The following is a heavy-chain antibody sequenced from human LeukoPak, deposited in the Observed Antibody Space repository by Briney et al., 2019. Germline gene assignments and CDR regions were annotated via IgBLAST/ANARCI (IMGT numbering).Heavy chain of an antibody. CDR2: IYYSGST. CDR3: AIIAAADFGYYFDY. D-gene: IGHD6-13*01. CDR1: GGSISSYY. J-gene: IGHJ4*02. Sequence: SETLSLTCTVSGGSISSYYWSWIRQPPGKGLEWIGYIYYSGSTNYNPSLKSRVTISVDTSKNQFSLKLSSVTAADTAVYYCAIIAAADFGYYFDYWGQGTLVTVSS. V-gene: IGHV4-59*08.